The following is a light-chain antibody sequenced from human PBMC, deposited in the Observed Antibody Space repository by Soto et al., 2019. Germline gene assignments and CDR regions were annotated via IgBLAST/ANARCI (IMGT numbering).Light chain of an antibody. CDR2: QTS. J-gene: IGKJ1*01. CDR1: QSVGRS. Sequence: IVMTQSPATLSVSPGERATLSCRASQSVGRSLAWYQQKPGQDHRLLIYQTSIRAAGITARFSASGTGTDFTLTISDVKNEDFAVYYCHQRQSWTRAFGQGTKVDIK. V-gene: IGKV3D-15*03. CDR3: HQRQSWTRA.